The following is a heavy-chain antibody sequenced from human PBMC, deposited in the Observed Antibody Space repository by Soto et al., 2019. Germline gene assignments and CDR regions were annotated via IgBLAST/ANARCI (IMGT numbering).Heavy chain of an antibody. CDR1: GFTFSSYW. Sequence: LRLSCAASGFTFSSYWMHWVRQAPGKGLVWVSRINSDGSSTSYADSVKGRFTISRDNAKNTLYLQMNSLRAEDTAVYYCARALGPHSSGYTYDAFDIWGQGTMVTVSS. CDR3: ARALGPHSSGYTYDAFDI. V-gene: IGHV3-74*01. CDR2: INSDGSST. D-gene: IGHD3-22*01. J-gene: IGHJ3*02.